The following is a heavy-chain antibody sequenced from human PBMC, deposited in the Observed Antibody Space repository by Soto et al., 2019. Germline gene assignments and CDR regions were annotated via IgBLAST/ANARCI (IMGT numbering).Heavy chain of an antibody. D-gene: IGHD5-18*01. Sequence: SETLSLTCTVSGGSISSYYWSWIRQPPGKGLEWIGYIYYSGSTNYNPSLKSRVTISVDTSKNQFSLKLSSVTAADTAVYYCASNTAMDHDAFDIWGQGTMVTLSS. CDR1: GGSISSYY. CDR2: IYYSGST. V-gene: IGHV4-59*01. J-gene: IGHJ3*02. CDR3: ASNTAMDHDAFDI.